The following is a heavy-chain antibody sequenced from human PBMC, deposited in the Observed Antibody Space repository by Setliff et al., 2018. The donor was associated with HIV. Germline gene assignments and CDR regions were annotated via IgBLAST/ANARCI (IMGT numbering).Heavy chain of an antibody. CDR2: IYAGDSDT. CDR1: ENTFTRYW. J-gene: IGHJ1*01. CDR3: ARMGGRVDMTTATTFGYFQD. V-gene: IGHV5-51*01. D-gene: IGHD4-17*01. Sequence: TGESLKISCKGSENTFTRYWIGWVRQMPGKGLEWMGIIYAGDSDTRYSPSFQGQVTISADKSISTAYLQWSSLKASDTAMYYCARMGGRVDMTTATTFGYFQDWGQGTLVTVSS.